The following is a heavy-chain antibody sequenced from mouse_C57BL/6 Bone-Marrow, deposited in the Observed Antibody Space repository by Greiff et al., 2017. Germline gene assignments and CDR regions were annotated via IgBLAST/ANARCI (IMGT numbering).Heavy chain of an antibody. CDR3: AFYSNLFAY. J-gene: IGHJ3*01. D-gene: IGHD2-5*01. CDR1: GFNIKNTY. CDR2: IDPANGNT. V-gene: IGHV14-3*01. Sequence: EVQLQESVAELVRPGASVKLSCTASGFNIKNTYIHWVKQRPEQGLEWIGRIDPANGNTKYAPKFQGKATITADTSSNTAYLQLSSLTSEDTAIYYCAFYSNLFAYWGQGTLVTVSA.